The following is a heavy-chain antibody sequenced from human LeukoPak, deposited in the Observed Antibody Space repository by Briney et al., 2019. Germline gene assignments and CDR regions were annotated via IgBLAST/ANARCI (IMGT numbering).Heavy chain of an antibody. D-gene: IGHD3-22*01. CDR2: ISAYNGNT. J-gene: IGHJ4*02. CDR3: ARVQWQITHDSRAQTDY. V-gene: IGHV1-18*01. CDR1: GYTFTSYG. Sequence: GASVKVSCKASGYTFTSYGISWVRQAPGQGLEWMGWISAYNGNTNYAQTLQRRATMPTGTPTRTAFLELRNLRSDDAAVYYCARVQWQITHDSRAQTDYWGQGTLVTVSS.